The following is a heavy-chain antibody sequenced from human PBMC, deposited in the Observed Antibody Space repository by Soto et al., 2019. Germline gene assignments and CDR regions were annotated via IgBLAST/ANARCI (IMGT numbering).Heavy chain of an antibody. CDR3: ARDPIRNYYDSSGYGDY. Sequence: ASVKVSCKASGYTFTSYGISWVRQAPGQGLEWMGWISAYNGNTNYAQKLQGRVTMTTDTSTSTAYMELRSLRSDDTAVYYCARDPIRNYYDSSGYGDYWGQGTLVTVSS. J-gene: IGHJ4*02. D-gene: IGHD3-22*01. CDR1: GYTFTSYG. V-gene: IGHV1-18*04. CDR2: ISAYNGNT.